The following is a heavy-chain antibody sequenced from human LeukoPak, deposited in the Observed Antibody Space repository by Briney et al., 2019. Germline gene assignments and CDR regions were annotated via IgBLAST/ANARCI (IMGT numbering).Heavy chain of an antibody. J-gene: IGHJ4*02. D-gene: IGHD3-9*01. Sequence: ASVKVSCKASGYTFTSYYMHWVRQAPGQGLEWMGWINPNSGGTNYAQKFQGWVTMTRDTSISTTYMELSRLRSDDTAVYYCAREFMGQYYDIFTGYYYFDYWGQGTLVTVSS. V-gene: IGHV1-2*04. CDR3: AREFMGQYYDIFTGYYYFDY. CDR1: GYTFTSYY. CDR2: INPNSGGT.